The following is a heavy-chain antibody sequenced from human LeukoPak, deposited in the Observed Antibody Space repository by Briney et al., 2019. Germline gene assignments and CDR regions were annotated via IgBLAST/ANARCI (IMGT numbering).Heavy chain of an antibody. V-gene: IGHV4-30-2*01. CDR2: IYHSGST. CDR1: GGSISSGGYY. J-gene: IGHJ4*02. Sequence: PSETLSLTCTVSGGSISSGGYYWSWIRQPPGKGLEWIGYIYHSGSTYYNPSLKSRVTISVDRSKNQFSLKLSSVTAADTAVYYCARDGVWFGDHLGVDWGQGTLVTVSS. D-gene: IGHD3-10*01. CDR3: ARDGVWFGDHLGVD.